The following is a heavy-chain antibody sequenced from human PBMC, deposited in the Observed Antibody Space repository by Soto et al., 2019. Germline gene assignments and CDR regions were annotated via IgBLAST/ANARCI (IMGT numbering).Heavy chain of an antibody. CDR3: VKRAVTGVWWFFDY. Sequence: EVQLLESGGDLVQPGGSLRLSCVASGFIFSDYAMTWVRQAPGKGLEWVSTIGVSGGDTYYADSVKGRFTITRDNSKNTVYVQMNSLRAEDTAVYYCVKRAVTGVWWFFDYWGQGALVAVSS. CDR2: IGVSGGDT. V-gene: IGHV3-23*01. J-gene: IGHJ4*02. CDR1: GFIFSDYA. D-gene: IGHD6-19*01.